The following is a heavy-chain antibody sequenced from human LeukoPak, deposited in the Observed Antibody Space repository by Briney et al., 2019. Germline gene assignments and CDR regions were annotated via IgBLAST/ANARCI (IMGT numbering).Heavy chain of an antibody. CDR3: AKGQYRDDYYYYGMAV. CDR2: ISGSGGST. CDR1: GFTFSSYA. J-gene: IGHJ6*02. Sequence: GGSLRLSCAASGFTFSSYAMSWVRQAPGKGLEWVSAISGSGGSTYYADSVKGRFTISRDNSKNTLYLQMNSLRAEDTAVYYCAKGQYRDDYYYYGMAVWGQGTTVTVSS. D-gene: IGHD2-2*01. V-gene: IGHV3-23*01.